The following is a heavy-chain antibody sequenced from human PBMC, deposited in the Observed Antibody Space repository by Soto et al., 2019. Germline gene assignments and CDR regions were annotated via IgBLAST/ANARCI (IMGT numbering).Heavy chain of an antibody. V-gene: IGHV1-2*02. D-gene: IGHD2-8*01. J-gene: IGHJ6*02. CDR3: ARGMLNYYYGMDV. CDR2: INPNSGGT. Sequence: ASVKVSCKASGYTFTDYYMHWVRQAPGQGLEWMGWINPNSGGTNYAQKFQGRVTMTRDTSISTAYMELNRLRSDDTAVYYCARGMLNYYYGMDVWGQGTTVTVSS. CDR1: GYTFTDYY.